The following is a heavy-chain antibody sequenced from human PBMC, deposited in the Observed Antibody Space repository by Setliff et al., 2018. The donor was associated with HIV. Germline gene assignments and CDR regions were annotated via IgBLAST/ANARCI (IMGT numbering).Heavy chain of an antibody. D-gene: IGHD2-8*01. CDR1: GFTFTRHW. CDR3: AKWRGDQSEFDF. CDR2: ISPDGGDK. J-gene: IGHJ4*02. Sequence: PGGSLRLSCVLSGFTFTRHWMSWVRQAPGKGLEWVANISPDGGDKHYVDSVKGRFIVSRDNAKNSLDLQMNGLRVDDTAMYYCAKWRGDQSEFDFGGQGSLVTVS. V-gene: IGHV3-7*03.